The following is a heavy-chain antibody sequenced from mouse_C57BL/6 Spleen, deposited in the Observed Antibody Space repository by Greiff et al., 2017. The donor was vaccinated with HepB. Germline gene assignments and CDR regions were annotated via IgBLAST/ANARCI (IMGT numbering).Heavy chain of an antibody. J-gene: IGHJ2*01. V-gene: IGHV1-82*01. CDR1: GYAFSSSW. D-gene: IGHD2-4*01. Sequence: QVQLKQSGPELVKPGASVKISCKASGYAFSSSWMNWVKQRPGKGLEWIGRIYPGDGDTNYNGKFKGKATLTADKSSSTAYMQLSSLTSEDSAVYFCARYDYDEGYYFDYWGQGTTLTVSS. CDR2: IYPGDGDT. CDR3: ARYDYDEGYYFDY.